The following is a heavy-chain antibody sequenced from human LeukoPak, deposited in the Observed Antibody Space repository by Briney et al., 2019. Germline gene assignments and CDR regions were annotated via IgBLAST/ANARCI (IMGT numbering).Heavy chain of an antibody. CDR3: ARDPGAPVRAFDT. CDR2: IIPIDGTA. Sequence: SVKVSCKASRDTFTRCAFSWVRQAPGQGLEWMGGIIPIDGTANFAQKFQGRVTITADQSTSTAYMELSSLRSEDTAIYYCARDPGAPVRAFDTWGQGTLVTVSS. V-gene: IGHV1-69*01. CDR1: RDTFTRCA. D-gene: IGHD3-10*01. J-gene: IGHJ3*02.